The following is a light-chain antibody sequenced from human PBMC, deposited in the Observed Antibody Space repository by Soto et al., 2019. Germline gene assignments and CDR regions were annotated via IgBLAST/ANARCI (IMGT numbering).Light chain of an antibody. CDR1: PSVSSN. V-gene: IGKV3D-15*01. J-gene: IGKJ1*01. Sequence: EIVLAQSPSTLTVSPGERATPSCRASPSVSSNFAWYQQKPGQAPRILSYGASTRATGVPARCSGRGAGTDFTLTIGSLQSDDVAVYYCQQYNNWPRTCGQGTKVDI. CDR2: GAS. CDR3: QQYNNWPRT.